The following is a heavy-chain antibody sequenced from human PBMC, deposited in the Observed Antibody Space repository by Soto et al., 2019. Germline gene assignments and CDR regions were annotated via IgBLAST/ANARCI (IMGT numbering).Heavy chain of an antibody. CDR1: GGSISSSSYY. D-gene: IGHD4-17*01. V-gene: IGHV4-39*01. J-gene: IGHJ4*02. Sequence: PSETLSLTCTVSGGSISSSSYYWGWIRQPPGKGLEWIGSIYYSGSTYYNPSLKSRVTISVDTSKNQFSLKLSSVTAADTAVYYCARQGDYEHLFDYWGQGTLVTVSS. CDR2: IYYSGST. CDR3: ARQGDYEHLFDY.